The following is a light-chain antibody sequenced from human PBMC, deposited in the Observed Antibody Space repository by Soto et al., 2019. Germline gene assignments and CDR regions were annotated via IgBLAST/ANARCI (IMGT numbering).Light chain of an antibody. V-gene: IGKV1-9*01. CDR1: PAIASF. J-gene: IGKJ1*01. CDR3: QQLNGSPWT. CDR2: GAS. Sequence: IQLTQSLSSLSASVGDRVTITCRASPAIASFLAWYQQKPGTAPKLLIYGASTLQSGVPSRFSGSRSGTDYTLTIASLQPEDFATYYCQQLNGSPWTFGQGTKVEIK.